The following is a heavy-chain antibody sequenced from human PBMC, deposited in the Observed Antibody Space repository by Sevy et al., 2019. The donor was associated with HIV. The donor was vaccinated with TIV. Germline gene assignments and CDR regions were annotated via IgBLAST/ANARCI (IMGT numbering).Heavy chain of an antibody. D-gene: IGHD2-15*01. Sequence: ASVKVSCKASGYTFTSYGISRVRQAPGQGLEWMGWISAYNGNTNYAQKLQGRVTMTTDTSTSTAYMELRSLRSDDTAVYYCAREKDIVVVVAAALIYYYGMDVWGQGTTVTVSS. CDR3: AREKDIVVVVAAALIYYYGMDV. CDR1: GYTFTSYG. J-gene: IGHJ6*02. CDR2: ISAYNGNT. V-gene: IGHV1-18*01.